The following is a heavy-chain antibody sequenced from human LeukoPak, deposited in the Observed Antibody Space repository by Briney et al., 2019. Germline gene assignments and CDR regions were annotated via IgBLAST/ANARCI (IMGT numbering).Heavy chain of an antibody. CDR2: IYYSGST. D-gene: IGHD4-17*01. J-gene: IGHJ5*02. CDR3: EGREVTSICTPTRWFDP. CDR1: GGSISNYY. Sequence: SETLSLTCTVSGGSISNYYWSWIRQPPGKGLEWIGHIYYSGSTNYNPSLKSRVTISVNTSKNQFSLKLSSVTAADTAVTDCEGREVTSICTPTRWFDPWGQGTLVTVSS. V-gene: IGHV4-59*01.